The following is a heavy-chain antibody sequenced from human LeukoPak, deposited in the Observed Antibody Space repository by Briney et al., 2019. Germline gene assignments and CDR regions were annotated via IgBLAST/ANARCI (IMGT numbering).Heavy chain of an antibody. CDR3: AGGWRTTVTRYYYGMDV. V-gene: IGHV4-34*01. Sequence: SETLSLTCAVYGGSFSGYHWSWIRQPPGKGPEWIGEINHSGSTNYNPSLKSRVTISVDTSKNQFSLKLSSVTAADTAVYYCAGGWRTTVTRYYYGMDVWGQGTTVTVSS. CDR2: INHSGST. D-gene: IGHD4-11*01. CDR1: GGSFSGYH. J-gene: IGHJ6*02.